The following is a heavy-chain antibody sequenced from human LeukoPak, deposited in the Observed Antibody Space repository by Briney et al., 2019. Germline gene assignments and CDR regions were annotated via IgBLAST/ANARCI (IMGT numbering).Heavy chain of an antibody. D-gene: IGHD3-22*01. J-gene: IGHJ4*02. Sequence: GGSLRLSCTASGFTFGDYAISWVRQAPGKGLEWVGFIRSKAYGGTTEYAASVKGRFTISRDDSKSIAYLQMNSLKTEDTAVYYCTRAYDSSGYSHFDYWGQGTLVTVSS. CDR1: GFTFGDYA. CDR2: IRSKAYGGTT. V-gene: IGHV3-49*04. CDR3: TRAYDSSGYSHFDY.